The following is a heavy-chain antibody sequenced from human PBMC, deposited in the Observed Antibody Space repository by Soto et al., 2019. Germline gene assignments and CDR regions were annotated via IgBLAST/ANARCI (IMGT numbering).Heavy chain of an antibody. Sequence: QITLKESGPTLVKPTQTLTLTCTFSVFSLSTIGVNVAWIRQPPGKALEWLALIYWDDDKRYSPSLKSRLTITKDPSKNQVVLTKTNMDPVDKATYYCAHSPQTSSQWRYDYWGQGTLVTVSS. D-gene: IGHD6-13*01. J-gene: IGHJ4*02. V-gene: IGHV2-5*02. CDR2: IYWDDDK. CDR3: AHSPQTSSQWRYDY. CDR1: VFSLSTIGVN.